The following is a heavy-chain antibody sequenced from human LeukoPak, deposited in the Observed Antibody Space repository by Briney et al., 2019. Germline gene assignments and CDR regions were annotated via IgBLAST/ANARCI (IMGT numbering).Heavy chain of an antibody. CDR1: GFTFSTYA. J-gene: IGHJ6*03. D-gene: IGHD3-22*01. Sequence: GGSLRLSCAASGFTFSTYAMSWVRQAPGKGLEWVSGISGSGGSTYYADSVKGRFTISRDNSKNTLYLQMNSLRAEDTAVYYSAKERGYDAYYYYYYMDVWGKGTTVTISS. V-gene: IGHV3-23*01. CDR3: AKERGYDAYYYYYYMDV. CDR2: ISGSGGST.